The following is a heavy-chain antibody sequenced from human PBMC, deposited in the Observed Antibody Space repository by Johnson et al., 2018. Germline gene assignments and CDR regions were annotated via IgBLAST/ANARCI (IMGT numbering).Heavy chain of an antibody. CDR1: GFIFSSYG. Sequence: VQLVESGGGVVQPGRSLRLSCAASGFIFSSYGMHWVRQAPRKGLEWVSVIWHAGSNPSHLDSVKGRFTISRDNSKNTLKLQMNSLTAEDTGVYDCARWGTSLYVMDVGGQGTTVTVSS. CDR2: IWHAGSNP. D-gene: IGHD3-16*01. V-gene: IGHV3-33*01. CDR3: ARWGTSLYVMDV. J-gene: IGHJ6*02.